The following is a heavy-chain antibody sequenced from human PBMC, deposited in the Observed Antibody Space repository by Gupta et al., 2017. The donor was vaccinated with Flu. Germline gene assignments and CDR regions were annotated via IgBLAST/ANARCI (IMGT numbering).Heavy chain of an antibody. CDR2: ISWDGVNV. CDR1: GFTFKSYA. V-gene: IGHV3-9*01. Sequence: EVQVVESGGGLVQPGRSLRLSCTGSGFTFKSYAMHWVRQAPGKGLEWVSTISWDGVNVGYADSVKGRFTVSRDNAQRFVYLQMNDLRAEDTAIYFCARDRGIAVARFYYYRGLDVWGQGTTVTVSS. J-gene: IGHJ6*02. D-gene: IGHD6-19*01. CDR3: ARDRGIAVARFYYYRGLDV.